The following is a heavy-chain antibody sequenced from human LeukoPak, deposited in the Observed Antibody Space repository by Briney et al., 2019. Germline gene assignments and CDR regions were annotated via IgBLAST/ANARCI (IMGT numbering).Heavy chain of an antibody. D-gene: IGHD2-15*01. V-gene: IGHV3-23*01. CDR2: ISGSGGST. Sequence: GGSLRLSCAASGFTFSSYGMSWVRQAPGKGLEWVSAISGSGGSTYYADSVKGRFTISRDNSKNTLYLQMNSLRAEDTAVYYCAKAGGVAPHNWFDPWGQGTLVTVSS. CDR3: AKAGGVAPHNWFDP. J-gene: IGHJ5*02. CDR1: GFTFSSYG.